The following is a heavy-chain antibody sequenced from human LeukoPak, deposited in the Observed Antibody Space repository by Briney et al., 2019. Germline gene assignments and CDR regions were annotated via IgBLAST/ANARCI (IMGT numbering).Heavy chain of an antibody. Sequence: GGSLRLSCAASGFTFSSYRMSWVRQAPGKGLEWVANIKQDGSEKYYVDSVKGRFTISRDNAKNSLYLQMNSLRAEDTAVYYCARDFGRRNWFDPWGQGTLVTVSS. CDR2: IKQDGSEK. D-gene: IGHD3-10*01. V-gene: IGHV3-7*01. J-gene: IGHJ5*02. CDR3: ARDFGRRNWFDP. CDR1: GFTFSSYR.